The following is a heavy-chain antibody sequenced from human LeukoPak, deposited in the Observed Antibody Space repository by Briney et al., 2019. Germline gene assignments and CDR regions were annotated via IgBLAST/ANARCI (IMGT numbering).Heavy chain of an antibody. Sequence: PGGSLRLSCAASSFTVSSNYMSWVRQAPGKGLEWVSVSYSGGSTYYADSVKGRFTISRDNSKNTLYLQMNSLRAEDTAVYYCARMAPHCSGGSCPVGYWGQGTLVTVSS. J-gene: IGHJ4*02. D-gene: IGHD2-15*01. CDR2: SYSGGST. CDR1: SFTVSSNY. CDR3: ARMAPHCSGGSCPVGY. V-gene: IGHV3-66*01.